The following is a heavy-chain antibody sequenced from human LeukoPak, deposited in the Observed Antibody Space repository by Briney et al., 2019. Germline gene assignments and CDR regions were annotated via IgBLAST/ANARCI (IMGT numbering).Heavy chain of an antibody. D-gene: IGHD2-21*01. CDR2: FDPEDGET. J-gene: IGHJ4*02. V-gene: IGHV1-24*01. CDR3: ATLTRTLCCGGDCYSPF. Sequence: GASVKVSCKVSGYTLTELSMHWLRQAPGKGLEWMGGFDPEDGETIYAQKYQGRVTMTEDTSTDTAYMELSSVRSEDTAVYYCATLTRTLCCGGDCYSPFWGRGTLVTVSS. CDR1: GYTLTELS.